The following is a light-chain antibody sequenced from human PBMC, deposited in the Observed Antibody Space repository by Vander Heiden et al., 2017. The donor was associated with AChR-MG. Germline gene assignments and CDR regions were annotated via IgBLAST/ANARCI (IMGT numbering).Light chain of an antibody. CDR1: SSNIGSNF. CDR3: AAWDYSLSGYVI. V-gene: IGLV1-47*01. Sequence: QSVLTQPPSTSGTPGQRVTISCSRSSSNIGSNFVYWYQQLRGTAPKLLIYRNNQRPSGVPDRFSGSKSGTSASLAISGLRSEDEADYYCAAWDYSLSGYVIFGGGTKLTVL. J-gene: IGLJ2*01. CDR2: RNN.